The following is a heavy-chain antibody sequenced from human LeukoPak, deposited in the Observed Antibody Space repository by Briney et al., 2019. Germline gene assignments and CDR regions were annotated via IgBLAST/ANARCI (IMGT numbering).Heavy chain of an antibody. D-gene: IGHD6-13*01. Sequence: ASVKVSCKASGYTFTGYYMHWVRQAPGQGLEWMGWINPNSGGTNYAQKFQGRVTMTRDTSISTAYMELSRLRSDDTAVYYCAICSSFIDYYYMDVWGKGTTDTVSS. CDR3: AICSSFIDYYYMDV. V-gene: IGHV1-2*02. J-gene: IGHJ6*03. CDR2: INPNSGGT. CDR1: GYTFTGYY.